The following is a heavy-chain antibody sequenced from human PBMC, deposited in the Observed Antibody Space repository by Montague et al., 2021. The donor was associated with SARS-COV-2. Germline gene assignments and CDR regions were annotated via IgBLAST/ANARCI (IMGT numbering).Heavy chain of an antibody. CDR1: GASISSGSYY. J-gene: IGHJ4*02. Sequence: SETLSLTCSVSGASISSGSYYWSWVRQPPGKGLEWIGYVYHTGSTNYNPSLKSRVTLSIDTSENQSSLNLTSVTAADTAVYYCVREKYYFDDSGSKWGQGTLVTV. V-gene: IGHV4-61*01. CDR2: VYHTGST. CDR3: VREKYYFDDSGSK. D-gene: IGHD3-22*01.